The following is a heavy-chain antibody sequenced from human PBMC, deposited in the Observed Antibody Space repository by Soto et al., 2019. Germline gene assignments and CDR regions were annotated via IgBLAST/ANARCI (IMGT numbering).Heavy chain of an antibody. CDR3: ARGLWCGEPPYYYYYYMHV. V-gene: IGHV6-1*01. CDR2: TYYRSKWYN. Sequence: PSQTLSLTCAISGDSVSSNSAAWNWIRQSPSRGLEWLGRTYYRSKWYNDYAVSVKSRITINPDTSKNQFSLQLYSVTPEDTAVYYCARGLWCGEPPYYYYYYMHVWGQGPPVTVPS. D-gene: IGHD3-10*01. J-gene: IGHJ6*03. CDR1: GDSVSSNSAA.